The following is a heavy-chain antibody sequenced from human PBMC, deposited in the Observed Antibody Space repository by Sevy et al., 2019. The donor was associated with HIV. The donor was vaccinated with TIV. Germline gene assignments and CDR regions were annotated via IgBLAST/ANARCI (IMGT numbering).Heavy chain of an antibody. Sequence: ASVKVSCKASGYTFTSYGISWVRQAPGQGLEWMGWISAYNGNTNYAQKLQGRVTMTTDTSTSTAYMELRSLRSDDTAVYYCARDSPTVTTPVFSWGRGPPANGAFDIWGQGTMVTVSS. D-gene: IGHD4-17*01. V-gene: IGHV1-18*01. J-gene: IGHJ3*02. CDR3: ARDSPTVTTPVFSWGRGPPANGAFDI. CDR1: GYTFTSYG. CDR2: ISAYNGNT.